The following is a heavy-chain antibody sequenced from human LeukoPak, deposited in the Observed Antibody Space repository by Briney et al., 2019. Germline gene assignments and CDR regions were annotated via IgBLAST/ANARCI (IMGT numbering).Heavy chain of an antibody. V-gene: IGHV4-34*01. D-gene: IGHD3-16*01. CDR2: INHSGST. CDR1: GGSFSGYY. Sequence: SETLSLTCAVYGGSFSGYYWSWIRQPPGKGLEWIGEINHSGSTNYNPSLKSRVTISVDTSKNQFSLKLSSVTAADTAVNYCARGERRGDSYYWGQGTLVTVSS. J-gene: IGHJ4*02. CDR3: ARGERRGDSYY.